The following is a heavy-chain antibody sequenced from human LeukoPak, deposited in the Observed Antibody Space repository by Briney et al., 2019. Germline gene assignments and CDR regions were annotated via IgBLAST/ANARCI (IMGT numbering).Heavy chain of an antibody. CDR2: IYPGDSDT. V-gene: IGHV5-51*01. D-gene: IGHD1-26*01. CDR3: ARALVGAATLSY. Sequence: GASLQISCKGSGYGFTTYWIAWVRRMPGKGLEWMGVIYPGDSDTRYSPSFQGQVTLSADKSISTAYLQWSSLKASDTAIYYCARALVGAATLSYWGQGTLVTVSS. CDR1: GYGFTTYW. J-gene: IGHJ4*02.